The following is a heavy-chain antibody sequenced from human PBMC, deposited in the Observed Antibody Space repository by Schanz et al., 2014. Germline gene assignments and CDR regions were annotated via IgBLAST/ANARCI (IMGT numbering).Heavy chain of an antibody. V-gene: IGHV3-66*01. Sequence: PGGSLRLSCAVSGFTVSSNHMSWVRQAPGKGLEWVSVIYSGIGAYYADSVKDRFTVSRDNSKNTLYLQMNSLRAEDTAVYYCARDLEGYDGGGGGFDPWGQGTLVTVSS. CDR2: IYSGIGA. J-gene: IGHJ5*02. CDR1: GFTVSSNH. CDR3: ARDLEGYDGGGGGFDP. D-gene: IGHD2-21*01.